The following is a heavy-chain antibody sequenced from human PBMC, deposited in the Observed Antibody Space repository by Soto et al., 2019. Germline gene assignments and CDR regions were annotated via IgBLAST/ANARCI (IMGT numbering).Heavy chain of an antibody. CDR2: IRIKPNNYAT. CDR3: SRQASDFWSGKPKYYMDV. Sequence: EVQLVESGGGLVPPGGSLKLSCASSGFTFSGSAMHWVRQPSGKGLEWGGRIRIKPNNYATAAGASVKGRFTISRDDSKTTAYLQMNRLNTEDTAVYYCSRQASDFWSGKPKYYMDVGGKGTTVTVSS. J-gene: IGHJ6*03. V-gene: IGHV3-73*01. D-gene: IGHD3-3*01. CDR1: GFTFSGSA.